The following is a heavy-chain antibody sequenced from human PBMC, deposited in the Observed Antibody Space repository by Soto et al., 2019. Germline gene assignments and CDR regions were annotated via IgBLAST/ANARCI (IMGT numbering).Heavy chain of an antibody. CDR1: GGTFSSYT. J-gene: IGHJ5*02. CDR2: IIPILGIA. CDR3: ARAPGGGSSTSTLYWFDP. D-gene: IGHD2-2*01. Sequence: QVQLVQSGAEVKKPGSSVKVSCKASGGTFSSYTISWVRQAPGQGLEWMGRIIPILGIANYAQKFQGRVTITADKSTSTAYMELSSLRSEDTAVYYCARAPGGGSSTSTLYWFDPWGQGTLVTVSS. V-gene: IGHV1-69*02.